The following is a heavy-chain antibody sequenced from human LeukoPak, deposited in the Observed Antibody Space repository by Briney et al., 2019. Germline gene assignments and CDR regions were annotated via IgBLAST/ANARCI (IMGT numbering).Heavy chain of an antibody. V-gene: IGHV4-30-4*01. CDR2: IYYSGST. J-gene: IGHJ4*02. D-gene: IGHD1-26*01. Sequence: SETLSLTRTVFGVPLCRVDYHWSWVGQPPGKGLEWIGYIYYSGSTYYNPSLKSRVTISVDTSKNQFSLKLSSVTAADTAVYYCARDRSGSYVDYWGQGTLVTVSS. CDR3: ARDRSGSYVDY. CDR1: GVPLCRVDYH.